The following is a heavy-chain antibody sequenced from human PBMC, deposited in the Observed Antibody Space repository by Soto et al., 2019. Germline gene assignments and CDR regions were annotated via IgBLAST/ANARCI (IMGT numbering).Heavy chain of an antibody. J-gene: IGHJ4*02. Sequence: SLRLSCAASGFTFDDYAMHWVRQAPGKGLEWVSGISWNSGSIGYADSVKGRFIISRDNAKNSLYLQMISLRAEDTALYYCAKSTMAASGTGHFDYWGQGTLVTVSS. V-gene: IGHV3-9*01. D-gene: IGHD6-13*01. CDR2: ISWNSGSI. CDR3: AKSTMAASGTGHFDY. CDR1: GFTFDDYA.